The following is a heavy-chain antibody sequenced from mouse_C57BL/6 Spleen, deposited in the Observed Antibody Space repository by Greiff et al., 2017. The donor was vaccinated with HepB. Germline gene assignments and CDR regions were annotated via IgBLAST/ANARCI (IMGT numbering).Heavy chain of an antibody. V-gene: IGHV5-4*01. J-gene: IGHJ2*01. CDR3: ARAKAQSYYFDY. D-gene: IGHD3-2*02. CDR2: ISDGGSYT. CDR1: GFTFSSYA. Sequence: EVQLVESGGGLVKPGGSLKLSCAASGFTFSSYAMSWVRQTPEKRLEWVATISDGGSYTYYPDNVKGRFTISRDNAKNNLYLQMSQLKSEDTAMYYCARAKAQSYYFDYWGQGTTLTVSS.